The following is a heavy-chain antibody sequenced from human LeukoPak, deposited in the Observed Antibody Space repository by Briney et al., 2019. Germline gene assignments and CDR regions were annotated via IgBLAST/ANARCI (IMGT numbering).Heavy chain of an antibody. Sequence: GGSLRLSCAASGFTFSTYNMNWVRQAPGKGLEWVSHITSSSTNIYYADSVKGRFTISRDNSKNTLYLQMNSLRAEDTAVYYCAKGEKTRPFGGVIDYWGQGTLVTVSS. J-gene: IGHJ4*02. V-gene: IGHV3-48*01. CDR3: AKGEKTRPFGGVIDY. CDR1: GFTFSTYN. D-gene: IGHD3-16*02. CDR2: ITSSSTNI.